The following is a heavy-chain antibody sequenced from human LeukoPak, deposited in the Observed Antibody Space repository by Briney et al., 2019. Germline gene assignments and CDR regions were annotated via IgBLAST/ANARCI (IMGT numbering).Heavy chain of an antibody. V-gene: IGHV3-23*01. CDR2: ISGSGGST. CDR3: AKDYLEYYYGSGSLSAFDI. D-gene: IGHD3-10*01. J-gene: IGHJ3*02. Sequence: GGSLRLSCAAPGFTSSSYAMSWDRQAPGKGLEWVSAISGSGGSTYYADSVKGRFTISRDNSKNTLYLQMNSLRAEDTAVYYCAKDYLEYYYGSGSLSAFDIWGQGTMVTVSS. CDR1: GFTSSSYA.